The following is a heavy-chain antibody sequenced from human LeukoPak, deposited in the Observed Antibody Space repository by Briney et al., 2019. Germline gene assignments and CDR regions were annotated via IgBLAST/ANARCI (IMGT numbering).Heavy chain of an antibody. CDR3: ARDNARLRFLEWLPDPNFDY. CDR2: ISSSSSYI. CDR1: GFTFSSHA. Sequence: GGSLRLSCAASGFTFSSHAMNWVRQAPGKGLEWVSSISSSSSYIYYADSVKGRFTISRDNAKNSLYLQMNSLRAEDTAVYYCARDNARLRFLEWLPDPNFDYWGQGTLVTVSS. J-gene: IGHJ4*02. V-gene: IGHV3-21*01. D-gene: IGHD3-3*01.